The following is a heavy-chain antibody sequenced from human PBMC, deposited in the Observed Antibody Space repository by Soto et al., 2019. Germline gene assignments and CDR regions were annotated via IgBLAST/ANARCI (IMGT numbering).Heavy chain of an antibody. CDR1: GFTSSAHY. Sequence: GGSLRLSCEASGFTSSAHYMSWVRPAPGKGLEWVSHISGSGDTIYYADSVKGRFTISRDHAKNSPYLQMNSLRAEDTAVYYCARDRQPSSYFGLDVWGQGTTVTVSS. J-gene: IGHJ6*02. V-gene: IGHV3-11*01. CDR3: ARDRQPSSYFGLDV. CDR2: ISGSGDTI.